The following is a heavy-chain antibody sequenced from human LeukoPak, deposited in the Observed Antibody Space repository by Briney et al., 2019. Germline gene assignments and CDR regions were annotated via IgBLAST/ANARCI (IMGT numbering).Heavy chain of an antibody. CDR1: GYTFDNYD. Sequence: ASVKVSCKASGYTFDNYDINWVRQAPGEGLEWVGWVNPDSGNAGLGQKFRGRFSLTRNTSINSIYMEVNSLRSDDTAVYYCSRGAPVAIFGPGHEQYFEYWSQGTLLTVSS. CDR2: VNPDSGNA. J-gene: IGHJ4*02. D-gene: IGHD3-3*01. CDR3: SRGAPVAIFGPGHEQYFEY. V-gene: IGHV1-8*02.